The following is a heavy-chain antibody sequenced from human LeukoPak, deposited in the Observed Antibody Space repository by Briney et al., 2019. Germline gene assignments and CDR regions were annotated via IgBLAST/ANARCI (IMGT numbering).Heavy chain of an antibody. CDR2: IRYDGSNK. CDR3: AKDPRCGGDCYSDDY. CDR1: GFTFSSYG. D-gene: IGHD2-21*02. V-gene: IGHV3-30*02. Sequence: GGSLRLSCAASGFTFSSYGMHWVRQAPGKGLEWVAFIRYDGSNKYYADSVKGRFTISRDNSKNTLYLQMNSLRAEDTAVYFCAKDPRCGGDCYSDDYWGQGTLVTVSS. J-gene: IGHJ4*02.